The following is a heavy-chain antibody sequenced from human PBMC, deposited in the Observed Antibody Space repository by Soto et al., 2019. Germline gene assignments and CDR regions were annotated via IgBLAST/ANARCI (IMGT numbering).Heavy chain of an antibody. CDR1: GVSISSSDYY. J-gene: IGHJ4*02. V-gene: IGHV4-39*01. CDR3: ARHSDYYDSSGYYWPDY. D-gene: IGHD3-22*01. Sequence: SETLSLTCTVSGVSISSSDYYWGWIRQPPGEGLEWIGTIYYSGNTYYKLSLKSRVTISVDTSNNQFSLRLSSVTAADTAVYYCARHSDYYDSSGYYWPDYWGQGTLVTVSS. CDR2: IYYSGNT.